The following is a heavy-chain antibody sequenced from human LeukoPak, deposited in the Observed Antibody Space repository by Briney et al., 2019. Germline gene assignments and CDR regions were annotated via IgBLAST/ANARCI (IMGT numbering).Heavy chain of an antibody. J-gene: IGHJ5*02. V-gene: IGHV1-3*01. D-gene: IGHD3-10*01. CDR1: GYTFTSYA. CDR2: INAGNGNT. CDR3: ARDARLTMVRGAYNWFDP. Sequence: GASVKVSCKASGYTFTSYAMHWVRQAPGQRLEWKGWINAGNGNTKYSQKFQGRVTITRDTSASTAYMELSSLRSEDTAVYYCARDARLTMVRGAYNWFDPWGQGTLVTVSS.